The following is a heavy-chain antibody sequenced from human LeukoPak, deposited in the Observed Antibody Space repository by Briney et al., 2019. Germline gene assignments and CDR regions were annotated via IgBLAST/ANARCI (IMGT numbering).Heavy chain of an antibody. CDR1: GFTFSNYA. CDR2: ISGSGAST. D-gene: IGHD1-26*01. V-gene: IGHV3-23*01. Sequence: GGSLRLPCAASGFTFSNYAMNWVRQAPGKGLEWVSTISGSGASTDYADSVKGRFTISRDNSKNRLYLQMNSLRAEDTAVYYCAKRQWELHRLSAFDYWGHGTLVTVSS. J-gene: IGHJ4*01. CDR3: AKRQWELHRLSAFDY.